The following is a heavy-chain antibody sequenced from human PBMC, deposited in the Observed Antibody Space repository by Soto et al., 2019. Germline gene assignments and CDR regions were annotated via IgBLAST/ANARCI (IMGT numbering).Heavy chain of an antibody. CDR2: ISSSSTYI. Sequence: EVQLVESGGGLVKPGGSLRLSCAASGFTFSSHSMNWVRQAPGKGLEWVSSISSSSTYIYYADSVKGRFTISRDNAKNSLYRQMNSLRAEDTAVYYCASHPRDSSGYWYYFDYWGQGTLVTVSS. J-gene: IGHJ4*02. V-gene: IGHV3-21*01. CDR3: ASHPRDSSGYWYYFDY. CDR1: GFTFSSHS. D-gene: IGHD3-22*01.